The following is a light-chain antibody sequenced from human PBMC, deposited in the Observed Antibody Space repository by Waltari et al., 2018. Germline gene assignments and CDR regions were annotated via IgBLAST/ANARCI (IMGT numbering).Light chain of an antibody. J-gene: IGKJ4*01. CDR3: QQSYTPPPLT. Sequence: DIQLTQSPSSLSASVGDRVTITCRASQYISTYLNRYQQKPQRAPKLLIYAASSLQSGVPSRFSGDGSGTEFTLTISSVQPEDFATYYCQQSYTPPPLTFGGGTKVEIK. CDR1: QYISTY. V-gene: IGKV1-39*01. CDR2: AAS.